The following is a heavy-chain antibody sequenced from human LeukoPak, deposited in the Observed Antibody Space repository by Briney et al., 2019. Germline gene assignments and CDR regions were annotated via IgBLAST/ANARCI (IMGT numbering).Heavy chain of an antibody. CDR1: GYTLTELS. Sequence: ASVKVSCKVSGYTLTELSMHWVRQAPGKGLEWMGGFDPEDGETIYAQKFQGRVTMTEDTSTDTAYMELSSLRSEDTAVYYCATSDCSSTSCYPAYYYYMDVWGKGTTVTASS. CDR3: ATSDCSSTSCYPAYYYYMDV. V-gene: IGHV1-24*01. J-gene: IGHJ6*03. D-gene: IGHD2-2*01. CDR2: FDPEDGET.